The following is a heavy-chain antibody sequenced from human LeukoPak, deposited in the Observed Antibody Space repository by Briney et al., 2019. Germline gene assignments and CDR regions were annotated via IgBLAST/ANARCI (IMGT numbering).Heavy chain of an antibody. CDR2: ISGSGGST. CDR1: GFTVSSNY. V-gene: IGHV3-23*01. CDR3: AKDAGWGMTTENLSPFFPLY. J-gene: IGHJ4*02. D-gene: IGHD4-11*01. Sequence: GGSLRLSCAASGFTVSSNYMSWVRQAPGKGLEWVSAISGSGGSTYYADSVKGRFTISRDNSKNTLYLQMNSLRAEDTAVYYCAKDAGWGMTTENLSPFFPLYWGQGTLVTVSS.